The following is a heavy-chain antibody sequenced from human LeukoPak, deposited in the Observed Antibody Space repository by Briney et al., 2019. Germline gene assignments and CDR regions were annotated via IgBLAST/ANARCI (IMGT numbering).Heavy chain of an antibody. V-gene: IGHV3-33*01. D-gene: IGHD4-17*01. J-gene: IGHJ6*04. CDR2: IWYDGSNK. CDR3: ARVTGDYAIMDV. CDR1: GFIFSSYG. Sequence: GGSLRLSCAASGFIFSSYGMHWVRQAPGKGLEWVAVIWYDGSNKYYADSVKGRFTISRDNSKNTLYLQMNSLGAEDTAVYYCARVTGDYAIMDVWGKGTTVTVSS.